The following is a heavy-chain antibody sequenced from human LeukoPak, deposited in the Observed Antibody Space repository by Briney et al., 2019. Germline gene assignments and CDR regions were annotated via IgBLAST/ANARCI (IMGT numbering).Heavy chain of an antibody. D-gene: IGHD6-19*01. CDR2: ISSSSSYI. J-gene: IGHJ4*02. CDR1: GFTFSSYS. Sequence: KTGGSLRLSCAASGFTFSSYSMNWVRQAPGKGLEWVSSISSSSSYIYYADSVKGRFTISRDTSKNTLYLQMNSLRAEDTAVYYCARDQGSPSDYWGQGTLVTVSS. V-gene: IGHV3-21*04. CDR3: ARDQGSPSDY.